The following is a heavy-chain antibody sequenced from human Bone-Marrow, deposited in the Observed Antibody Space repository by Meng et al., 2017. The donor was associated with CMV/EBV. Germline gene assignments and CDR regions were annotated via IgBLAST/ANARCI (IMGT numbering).Heavy chain of an antibody. CDR1: GGSFSGYY. D-gene: IGHD5-24*01. CDR2: INHSGST. Sequence: SETLSLTCAVYGGSFSGYYWSWIRQPPGKGLEWIGEINHSGSTNYNPSLKSRVTISVDTSKNQFSLKLSSVTAADTAVYYCARQVDGYRVDYWGQGTRVTVSS. CDR3: ARQVDGYRVDY. V-gene: IGHV4-34*01. J-gene: IGHJ4*02.